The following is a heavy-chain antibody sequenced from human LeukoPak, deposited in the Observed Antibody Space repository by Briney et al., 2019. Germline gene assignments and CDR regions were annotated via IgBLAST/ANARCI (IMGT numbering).Heavy chain of an antibody. D-gene: IGHD3-22*01. V-gene: IGHV1-2*02. J-gene: IGHJ4*02. CDR2: INPNSGGT. CDR3: ARGGTYYYDSSGYPKVDY. Sequence: GASVKVSCKASGYTFIGYYMHWVRQAPGQGLEWMGWINPNSGGTNYAQKFQGRVTMTRDTSISTAYMELSRLRFDDTAVYYCARGGTYYYDSSGYPKVDYWGQGTLVTVSS. CDR1: GYTFIGYY.